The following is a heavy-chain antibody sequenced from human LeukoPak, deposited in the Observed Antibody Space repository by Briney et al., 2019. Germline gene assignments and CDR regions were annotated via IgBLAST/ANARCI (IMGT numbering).Heavy chain of an antibody. Sequence: GGSLRLSCAASGFSFSVYWMHWVRQAPGKGPVWVSRIKTDGSITDYADFVKGRFTISRDNAKNTLYLQMNSLRAEDTAVYYCAKDPTYSSSWSFDYWGQGTLVTVSS. CDR3: AKDPTYSSSWSFDY. D-gene: IGHD6-13*01. V-gene: IGHV3-74*01. CDR2: IKTDGSIT. J-gene: IGHJ4*02. CDR1: GFSFSVYW.